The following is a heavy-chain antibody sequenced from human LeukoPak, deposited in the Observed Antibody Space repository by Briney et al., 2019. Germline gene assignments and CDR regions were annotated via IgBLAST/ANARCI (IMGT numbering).Heavy chain of an antibody. CDR2: IYYSGST. CDR1: GGSISSSSYY. V-gene: IGHV4-39*01. Sequence: PSETLSLTCTVSGGSISSSSYYWGWIRQPPGKGLEWIGSIYYSGSTYYNPSLKSRVTISVDTSKNQFSLKLSSVTAADTAVYYCARVPRYGGNHYWGQGTLVTVSS. CDR3: ARVPRYGGNHY. D-gene: IGHD4-23*01. J-gene: IGHJ4*02.